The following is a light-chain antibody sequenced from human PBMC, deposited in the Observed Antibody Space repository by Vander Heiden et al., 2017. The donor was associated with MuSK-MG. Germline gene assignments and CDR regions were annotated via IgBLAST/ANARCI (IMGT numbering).Light chain of an antibody. CDR2: ENN. Sequence: NFVLTQPHSVSETPGKTVTISCTRSSGSIASDYVQWYQQRPGSSPITGIYENNLRPSGVPDRFSASFDSSSNSASLTISGLKTEDEADYYCQSYNTSIVVFGGGTRLTGL. CDR3: QSYNTSIVV. CDR1: SGSIASDY. J-gene: IGLJ2*01. V-gene: IGLV6-57*01.